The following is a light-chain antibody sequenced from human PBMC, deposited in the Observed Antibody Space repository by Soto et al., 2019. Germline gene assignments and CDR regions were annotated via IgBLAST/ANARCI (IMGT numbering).Light chain of an antibody. CDR1: QGVSSS. CDR2: GAS. CDR3: QQDNNWWT. J-gene: IGKJ1*01. Sequence: EIVMTQSPATLSVSPGERATLSCRASQGVSSSFAWYQQKPGQAPRPLIYGASTRATGVPARVSDSGSDAEFTLTISSLQSEDSAVYDYQQDNNWWTLGQGTKVEIK. V-gene: IGKV3-15*01.